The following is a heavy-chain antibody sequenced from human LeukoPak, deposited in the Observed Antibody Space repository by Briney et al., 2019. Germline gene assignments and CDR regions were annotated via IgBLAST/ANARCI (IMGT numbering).Heavy chain of an antibody. Sequence: PGGSLRLSCAATGFTRSSATTWVRQAPGKGLDWVSTITRAGSNTFYADSVKGRFTISRDNSNNTLYLQMNSLRVEDTAIYFCAKDVGGRLGPWGQGALVTVSS. V-gene: IGHV3-23*01. D-gene: IGHD1-26*01. J-gene: IGHJ5*02. CDR1: GFTRSSA. CDR2: ITRAGSNT. CDR3: AKDVGGRLGP.